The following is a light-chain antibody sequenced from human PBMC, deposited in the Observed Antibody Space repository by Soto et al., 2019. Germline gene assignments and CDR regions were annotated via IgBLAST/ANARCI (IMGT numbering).Light chain of an antibody. CDR2: EVV. V-gene: IGLV2-8*01. CDR3: KAYAGSNAYV. Sequence: QFLLAQPPSATGIPEQPITISFTMTKIYIGVYDFVSWYQHHPGKAPRLVIYEVVQRPSGVPDRFSVSKSDNTASLTVSRLQASGEADYFSKAYAGSNAYVVGRGTKV. CDR1: KIYIGVYDF. J-gene: IGLJ1*01.